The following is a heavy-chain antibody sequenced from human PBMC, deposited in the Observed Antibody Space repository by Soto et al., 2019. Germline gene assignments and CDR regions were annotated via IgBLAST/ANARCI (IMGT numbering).Heavy chain of an antibody. D-gene: IGHD6-19*01. J-gene: IGHJ6*02. CDR1: GFTFSSYG. CDR2: ISYDGSNK. Sequence: HPGGSLRLSCAASGFTFSSYGMHWVRQAPGKGLEWVAVISYDGSNKYYADSVKGRFTISRDNSKNTLYLQMNSLRAEDTAVYYCAANWVVAGTFRSYYYYGMDVWGQGTTVTVSS. CDR3: AANWVVAGTFRSYYYYGMDV. V-gene: IGHV3-30*03.